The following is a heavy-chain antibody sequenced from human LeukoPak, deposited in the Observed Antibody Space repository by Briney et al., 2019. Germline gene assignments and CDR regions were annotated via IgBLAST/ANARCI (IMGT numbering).Heavy chain of an antibody. CDR3: ARDAESYDLWRGYSFDI. J-gene: IGHJ3*02. Sequence: SETLSLTCAVSGYSISSGYYWGCIRQPPGKGLEWIGNIYHSGSTYYNPSLKSRVTMPVDTSNNQFSLKLSSVTAADTAVYYCARDAESYDLWRGYSFDIWGQGTMVTVSS. D-gene: IGHD3-3*01. CDR1: GYSISSGYY. V-gene: IGHV4-38-2*02. CDR2: IYHSGST.